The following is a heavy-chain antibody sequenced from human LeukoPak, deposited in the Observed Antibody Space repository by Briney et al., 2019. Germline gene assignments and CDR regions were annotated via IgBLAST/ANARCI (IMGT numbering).Heavy chain of an antibody. Sequence: ASVKVSCKASGYTFTGYYMHWVRQAPGQGLEWMGWINPNSGGTNYAQKFQGRVTMTRDTSISTAYMELSRLRSEDTAVYYCARDKGPYCSGGSCYQKAFDIWGQGTMVTVSS. J-gene: IGHJ3*02. CDR2: INPNSGGT. V-gene: IGHV1-2*02. D-gene: IGHD2-15*01. CDR1: GYTFTGYY. CDR3: ARDKGPYCSGGSCYQKAFDI.